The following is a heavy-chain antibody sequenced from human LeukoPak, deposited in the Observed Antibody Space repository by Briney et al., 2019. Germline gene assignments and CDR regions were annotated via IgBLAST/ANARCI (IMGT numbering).Heavy chain of an antibody. CDR2: INTDGSIA. J-gene: IGHJ4*02. CDR1: GFTFTSHW. V-gene: IGHV3-74*01. CDR3: ARDRTPDTLDY. D-gene: IGHD2-15*01. Sequence: GGSLRLSCAASGFTFTSHWMHWVRHGPGKGLVWVSQINTDGSIAFYADSVKGRFTISRDNAKNTLYLQMNSLRAEDTAIYYCARDRTPDTLDYWGQGTPVPVSS.